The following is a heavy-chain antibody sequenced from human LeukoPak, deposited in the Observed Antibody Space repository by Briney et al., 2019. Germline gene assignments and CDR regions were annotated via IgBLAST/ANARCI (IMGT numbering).Heavy chain of an antibody. CDR3: ARDPRYFDWLLSKDNWFDP. CDR1: GFIFSSYR. J-gene: IGHJ5*02. Sequence: GGSLRLSCAASGFIFSSYRMNWVRQAPGKGLEWVSSISSSSSYLYYADSVKGRFTISRDNAKNSLYLQMNSLRAEDTAVYYCARDPRYFDWLLSKDNWFDPWGQGTLVTVSS. V-gene: IGHV3-21*01. CDR2: ISSSSSYL. D-gene: IGHD3-9*01.